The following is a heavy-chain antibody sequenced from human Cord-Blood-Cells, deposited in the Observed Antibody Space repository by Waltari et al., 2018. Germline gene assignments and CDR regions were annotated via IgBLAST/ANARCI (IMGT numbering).Heavy chain of an antibody. CDR2: ISSSSSYI. Sequence: EVQLVESGGGLVKPGGSLRLSCAASGFTFSSYSMNWVRQAPGKGLAWVSSISSSSSYIYYADSVKGRFTISRDNAKNSLYLQMNSLRAEDTAVYYCARGLRIAAAGDSSYYYYYMDVWGKGTTVTVSS. CDR1: GFTFSSYS. J-gene: IGHJ6*03. CDR3: ARGLRIAAAGDSSYYYYYMDV. V-gene: IGHV3-21*01. D-gene: IGHD6-13*01.